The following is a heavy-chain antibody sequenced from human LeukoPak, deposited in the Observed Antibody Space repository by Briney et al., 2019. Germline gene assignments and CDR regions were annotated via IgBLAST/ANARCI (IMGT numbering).Heavy chain of an antibody. D-gene: IGHD2-2*01. Sequence: GGSLRLSWAASGFTVSSNYMSWVRQAPGKGLEWVSVIYSGGRTYYADSVKGRFTISRDNSKNTLYLQMNSLRAEDTAVYYCARDMKVVPAAIGAPKTNYWGQGTLVTVSS. V-gene: IGHV3-66*02. CDR3: ARDMKVVPAAIGAPKTNY. CDR2: IYSGGRT. CDR1: GFTVSSNY. J-gene: IGHJ4*02.